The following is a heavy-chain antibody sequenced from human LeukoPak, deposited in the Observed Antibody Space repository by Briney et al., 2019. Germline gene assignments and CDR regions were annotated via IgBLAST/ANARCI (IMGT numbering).Heavy chain of an antibody. D-gene: IGHD3-22*01. J-gene: IGHJ4*02. CDR2: INPNSGGT. Sequence: GASVKVSCKASGYTFIGYYIHWVRQAPGQGLEWMGWINPNSGGTNYAQKFQGRVTMTRDTSISTAYMVLSRLRSDDTAVYYCARDYYDSSGYYSGIDYWGQGTLVTVSS. CDR3: ARDYYDSSGYYSGIDY. V-gene: IGHV1-2*02. CDR1: GYTFIGYY.